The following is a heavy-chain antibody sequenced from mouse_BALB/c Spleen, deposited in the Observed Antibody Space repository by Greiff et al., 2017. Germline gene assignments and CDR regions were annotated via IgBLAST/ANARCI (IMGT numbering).Heavy chain of an antibody. V-gene: IGHV3-2*02. CDR2: ISYSGST. D-gene: IGHD1-1*01. CDR1: GYSITSDYA. CDR3: ARYAIYYYGSSYYYYAMDY. Sequence: EVKLMESGPGLVKPSQSLSLTCTVTGYSITSDYAWNWIRQFPGNKLEWMGYISYSGSTSYNPSLKSRISITRDTSKNQFFLQLNSVTTEDTATYYCARYAIYYYGSSYYYYAMDYWGQGTSVTVSS. J-gene: IGHJ4*01.